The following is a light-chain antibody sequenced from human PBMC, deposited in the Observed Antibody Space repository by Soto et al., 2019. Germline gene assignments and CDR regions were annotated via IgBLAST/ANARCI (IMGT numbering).Light chain of an antibody. V-gene: IGKV1-39*01. CDR1: QSISSY. CDR2: AAS. CDR3: QQSYSTPSIT. J-gene: IGKJ5*01. Sequence: DIQMSQTTSSLSASLGDRATITCRGSQSISSYLNWYQQKPGKAPKLLIYAASSLQSGVPSRFSGSGSGTDFTLTISSLQPEDFATYYCQQSYSTPSITFGQGTRLGIK.